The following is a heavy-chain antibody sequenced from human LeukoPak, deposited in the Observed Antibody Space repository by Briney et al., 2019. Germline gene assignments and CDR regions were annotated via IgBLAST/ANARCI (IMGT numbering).Heavy chain of an antibody. CDR1: GFTFSDYA. J-gene: IGHJ6*02. CDR2: VGGDDVT. D-gene: IGHD2-8*01. CDR3: AKDSRSRNGIYDPFDI. Sequence: LSGGSLRLSCAASGFTFSDYAMNWVRQAPGKGLEWVSVVGGDDVTFYTDSVKGRFTISRDNSKNTLSLQMNSLRLEDTAVYYCAKDSRSRNGIYDPFDIWGQGTTVTVSS. V-gene: IGHV3-23*01.